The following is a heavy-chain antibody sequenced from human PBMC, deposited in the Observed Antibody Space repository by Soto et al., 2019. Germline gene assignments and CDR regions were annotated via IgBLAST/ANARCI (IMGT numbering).Heavy chain of an antibody. CDR1: GYTFTGYY. V-gene: IGHV1-2*04. CDR2: INPNSGGT. Sequence: ASVKVSCKASGYTFTGYYMHWVRQAPGQGLEWMGWINPNSGGTNYAQKFQGWVTMTRATSISTAYMELSRRRSDDTAVYSCAGGWPVPATAGDAFDIWGQGTMVTVSS. CDR3: AGGWPVPATAGDAFDI. J-gene: IGHJ3*02. D-gene: IGHD2-2*01.